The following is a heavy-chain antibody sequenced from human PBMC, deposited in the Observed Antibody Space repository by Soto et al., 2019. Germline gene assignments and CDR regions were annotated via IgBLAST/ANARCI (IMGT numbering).Heavy chain of an antibody. CDR1: GYTFTGYY. Sequence: ASVKVSCKASGYTFTGYYMHWVRQAPGQGLEWMGWINPNSGGTNYAQKFQGWVTMTRDTSISTAYMELSRLRSDDTAVYYCARGVVVVVVAATQWFDPWGQGTLVTVS. J-gene: IGHJ5*02. CDR3: ARGVVVVVVAATQWFDP. CDR2: INPNSGGT. D-gene: IGHD2-15*01. V-gene: IGHV1-2*04.